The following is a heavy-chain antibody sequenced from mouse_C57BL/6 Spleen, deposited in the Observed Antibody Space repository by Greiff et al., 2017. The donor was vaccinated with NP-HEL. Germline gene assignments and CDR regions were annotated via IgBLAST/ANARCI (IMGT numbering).Heavy chain of an antibody. J-gene: IGHJ2*01. D-gene: IGHD1-1*01. CDR2: IDPETGGT. CDR3: TRGDGYFDY. V-gene: IGHV1-15*01. Sequence: QVQLQQSGAELVRPGASVTLSCKASGYTFTDYEMHWVKRTPVHGLEWIGAIDPETGGTAYNQKFKGKAILTADKSSSTAYMELRSLTSEDSAVYYCTRGDGYFDYWGQGTTLTVSS. CDR1: GYTFTDYE.